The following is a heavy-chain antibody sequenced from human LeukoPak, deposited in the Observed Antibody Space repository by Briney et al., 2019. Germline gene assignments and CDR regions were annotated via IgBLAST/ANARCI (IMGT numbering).Heavy chain of an antibody. Sequence: ASVKVSCKASGYTLTSYGISSVRQAPEQRLEWMGWISAYNGNTNYAQKLQGRVTMTTDTSTSTAYMELRSLRSDDTAVYYCARPLGAGYYFDYWGQGTLVTVSS. D-gene: IGHD6-13*01. J-gene: IGHJ4*02. CDR1: GYTLTSYG. V-gene: IGHV1-18*01. CDR3: ARPLGAGYYFDY. CDR2: ISAYNGNT.